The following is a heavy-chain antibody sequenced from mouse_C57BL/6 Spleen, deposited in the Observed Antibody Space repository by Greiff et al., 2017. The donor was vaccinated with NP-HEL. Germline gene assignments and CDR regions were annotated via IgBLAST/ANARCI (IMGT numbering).Heavy chain of an antibody. V-gene: IGHV1-53*01. CDR2: INPSNGGT. CDR3: ARLIYYYGSRYFDV. J-gene: IGHJ1*03. CDR1: GYTFTSYW. D-gene: IGHD1-1*01. Sequence: QVQMQQPGTELVKPGASVKLSCKASGYTFTSYWMHWVKQRPGQGLEWIGNINPSNGGTNYNEKFKSKATLTVDKSSSTAYMQLSSLTSEDSAVYYCARLIYYYGSRYFDVWGTGTTVTVSS.